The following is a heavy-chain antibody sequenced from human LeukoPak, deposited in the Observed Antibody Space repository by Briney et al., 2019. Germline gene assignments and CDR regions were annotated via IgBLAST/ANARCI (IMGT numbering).Heavy chain of an antibody. J-gene: IGHJ4*02. V-gene: IGHV4-61*02. CDR1: GGSISSGSYY. CDR3: ARSDNWNDPPDY. CDR2: IYTSGST. D-gene: IGHD1-1*01. Sequence: PSETLSLTCLVSGGSISSGSYYWSWIRQPAGKGLEWIGRIYTSGSTNYNPSLKSRVTISVDTSKNQFSLNLSSVTAADTAVYYCARSDNWNDPPDYWGQGTLVTVSS.